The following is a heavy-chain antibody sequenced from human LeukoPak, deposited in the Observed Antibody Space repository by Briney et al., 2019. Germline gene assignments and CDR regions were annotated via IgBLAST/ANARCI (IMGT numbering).Heavy chain of an antibody. J-gene: IGHJ4*02. CDR3: ARDGIVGATASY. Sequence: GGSLRLSCVASGFTFSDYTMHWVRQAPGSGLEVVALILYDGSNTYYADSVKGRFTVSRDNAKNSLYLQMNSLRAEDTAVYYCARDGIVGATASYWGQGTLVTVSS. CDR1: GFTFSDYT. V-gene: IGHV3-30*04. D-gene: IGHD1-26*01. CDR2: ILYDGSNT.